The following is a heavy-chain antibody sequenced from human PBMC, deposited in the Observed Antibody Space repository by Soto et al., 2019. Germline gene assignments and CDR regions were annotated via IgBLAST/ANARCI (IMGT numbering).Heavy chain of an antibody. CDR2: IYYSGST. J-gene: IGHJ4*02. CDR3: ARVYCSGGSCYEFDY. CDR1: GGSISSGGYY. V-gene: IGHV4-31*03. D-gene: IGHD2-15*01. Sequence: QVQLQESGPGLVKPSQTLSLTCTVSGGSISSGGYYWSWIRQHPGKGLEWIGYIYYSGSTYYNPSLKSRVTISVDTSKNQFSLKLSSVTAADTAVYYGARVYCSGGSCYEFDYWGQGTLVTVSS.